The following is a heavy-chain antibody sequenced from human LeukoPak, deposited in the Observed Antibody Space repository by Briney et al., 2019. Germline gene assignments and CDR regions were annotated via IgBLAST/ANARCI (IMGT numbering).Heavy chain of an antibody. D-gene: IGHD5-24*01. Sequence: GGSLRLSCAASGFTVSSNYMSWVRQAPGKGLEWVSVIYSGGSKDYKDSVKDRFTISRDNSKNTLYLQRNSLRAEDTAVYYCAKEMATMNAFDIWGQGTMVTVSS. J-gene: IGHJ3*02. CDR2: IYSGGSK. CDR3: AKEMATMNAFDI. CDR1: GFTVSSNY. V-gene: IGHV3-66*01.